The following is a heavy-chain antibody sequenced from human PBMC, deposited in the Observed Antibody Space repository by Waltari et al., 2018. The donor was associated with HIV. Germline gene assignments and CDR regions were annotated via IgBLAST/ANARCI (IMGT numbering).Heavy chain of an antibody. CDR3: ARGPPGTAMAEEVQFDY. J-gene: IGHJ4*02. V-gene: IGHV1-8*01. Sequence: QVQLVQSGAEVKKPGASVKVSCKASGYTFTSSDINWVRQATRQGLEWMGWMNPNSGNTGYAQKFQGRVTMTRNTSISTAYMELSSLRSEDTAVYYCARGPPGTAMAEEVQFDYWGQGTLVIVSS. CDR2: MNPNSGNT. D-gene: IGHD5-18*01. CDR1: GYTFTSSD.